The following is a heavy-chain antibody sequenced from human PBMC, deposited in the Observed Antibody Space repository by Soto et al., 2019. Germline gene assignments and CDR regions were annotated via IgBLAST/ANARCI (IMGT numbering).Heavy chain of an antibody. J-gene: IGHJ6*02. CDR2: IIPILGIA. V-gene: IGHV1-69*02. CDR3: ARGASNTNYYYYYGMDV. CDR1: GGTFSSYT. D-gene: IGHD6-6*01. Sequence: QVQLVQSGAEVKKPGSSVKVSCKASGGTFSSYTISWVRQAPGQGLEWMGRIIPILGIANYAQKFQGRVTITAXXSXSXXYMELSSLRSEDTAVYYCARGASNTNYYYYYGMDVWGQGTTVTVSS.